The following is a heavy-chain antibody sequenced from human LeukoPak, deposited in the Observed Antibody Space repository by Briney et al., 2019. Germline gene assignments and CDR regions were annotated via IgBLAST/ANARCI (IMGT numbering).Heavy chain of an antibody. V-gene: IGHV1-2*02. Sequence: ASVKVSCKASGYTFSDYYMNWVRQAPGQRLEWMGWINPNSGGIRYAQKFQGRVTMTRDTSISTVYMELSSLRSDGTAVYSCARSVSLNYYDSGGHFDYWGQGTLVTVSS. CDR1: GYTFSDYY. CDR3: ARSVSLNYYDSGGHFDY. D-gene: IGHD3-22*01. CDR2: INPNSGGI. J-gene: IGHJ4*02.